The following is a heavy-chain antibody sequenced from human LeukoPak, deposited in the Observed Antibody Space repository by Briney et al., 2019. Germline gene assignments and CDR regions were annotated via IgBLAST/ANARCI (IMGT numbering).Heavy chain of an antibody. Sequence: GGSLRLSCAASGFTFNNYWMHWVRQAPGKGLVWVSHINTDGSATNYADSVKGRFTISRDNAKNTLYLRMDSLGAEDTAVYYCTRDNGGMDSWGQGTLVTVSS. CDR2: INTDGSAT. CDR3: TRDNGGMDS. J-gene: IGHJ4*02. V-gene: IGHV3-74*01. CDR1: GFTFNNYW. D-gene: IGHD7-27*01.